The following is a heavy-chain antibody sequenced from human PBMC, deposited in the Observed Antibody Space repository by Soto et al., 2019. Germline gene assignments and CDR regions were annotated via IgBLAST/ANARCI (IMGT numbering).Heavy chain of an antibody. CDR1: GYTFTSYA. D-gene: IGHD1-26*01. CDR2: INAGNGNT. V-gene: IGHV1-3*01. Sequence: ASVKVSCKASGYTFTSYAMHWVRQAPGQRLEWMGWINAGNGNTKYSQKFQGRVTITRDTSASTAYMELSSLRSEDTAVYYCARGGGGQDYYYYYGMDAWGQGTTVTVSS. CDR3: ARGGGGQDYYYYYGMDA. J-gene: IGHJ6*02.